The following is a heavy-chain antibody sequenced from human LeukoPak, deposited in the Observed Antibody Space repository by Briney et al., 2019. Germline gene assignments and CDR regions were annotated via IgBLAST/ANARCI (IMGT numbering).Heavy chain of an antibody. D-gene: IGHD3-22*01. J-gene: IGHJ4*02. V-gene: IGHV3-23*01. CDR2: ISGSGGGT. CDR1: GFTFSTYA. CDR3: AKDPGKYYDSSGYYSYLDY. Sequence: GGSLRLSCAASGFTFSTYAMSWVRQAAGKGLEWVSLISGSGGGTYYADSVKGRFTITRDNSKNTLYLQLNSLRAEDTAVYYCAKDPGKYYDSSGYYSYLDYWGQGTLVTVSS.